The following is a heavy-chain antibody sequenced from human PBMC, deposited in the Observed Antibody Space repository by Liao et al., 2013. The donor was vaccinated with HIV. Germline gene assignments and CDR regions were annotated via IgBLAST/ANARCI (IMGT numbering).Heavy chain of an antibody. CDR3: ASGYDSSGYYQTHWYFDL. V-gene: IGHV4-61*02. D-gene: IGHD3-22*01. CDR1: GGSISSGDYY. CDR2: IYSGGTT. Sequence: QVQLQESGPGLVKPSQTLSLTCTFTGGSISSGDYYWSWIRQPAGKGLEWIGRIYSGGTTNYNTSLTSRVTMSIDTSRNQFSLKVKSVTAADTAVYYCASGYDSSGYYQTHWYFDLWGRGTLVTVSS. J-gene: IGHJ2*01.